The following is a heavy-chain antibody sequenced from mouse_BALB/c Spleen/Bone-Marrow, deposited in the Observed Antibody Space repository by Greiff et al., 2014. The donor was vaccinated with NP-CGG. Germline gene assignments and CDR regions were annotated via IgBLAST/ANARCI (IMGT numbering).Heavy chain of an antibody. Sequence: VKLMESGPGLVKPSQTVSLTCTVTGISITTGNYRWSWIRQFPGNKLEWIGYIYYSGTTTYNPSLTSRTTITRDTSKNQFFLEMNSLTAEDTATYYCARGAMITTGYFDYWGQGTTLTVSS. CDR2: IYYSGTT. J-gene: IGHJ2*01. V-gene: IGHV3-5*02. D-gene: IGHD2-4*01. CDR1: GISITTGNYR. CDR3: ARGAMITTGYFDY.